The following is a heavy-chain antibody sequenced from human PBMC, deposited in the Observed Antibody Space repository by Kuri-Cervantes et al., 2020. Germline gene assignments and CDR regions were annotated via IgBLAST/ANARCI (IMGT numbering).Heavy chain of an antibody. Sequence: GGSLKISCAASGFTFSSHWMHWVRQAPGKGLVWVSHINNDGSTTTYADSVRGRFTISRDNAKNTLYLQMNSLRAEDTALYYCARGAYYYDSSGYGGAEYFQHWGQGTLVTVSS. CDR2: INNDGSTT. CDR1: GFTFSSHW. D-gene: IGHD3-22*01. V-gene: IGHV3-74*01. CDR3: ARGAYYYDSSGYGGAEYFQH. J-gene: IGHJ1*01.